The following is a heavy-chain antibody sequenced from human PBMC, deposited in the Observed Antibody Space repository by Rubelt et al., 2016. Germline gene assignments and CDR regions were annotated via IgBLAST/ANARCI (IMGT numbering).Heavy chain of an antibody. J-gene: IGHJ5*02. CDR3: ASGYDSSGYYYPDRKENWFDP. V-gene: IGHV4-39*01. D-gene: IGHD3-22*01. CDR1: GGSISSSSYY. CDR2: IYYSGST. Sequence: QLQPQESGPGLVKPSGTLSLTCTVSGGSISSSSYYWGWIRQPPGKGLEWIGSIYYSGSTYYNPSLKSRVTISVDTSKNQFSLKLSSVTAADTAVDYCASGYDSSGYYYPDRKENWFDPWGQGTLVTVSS.